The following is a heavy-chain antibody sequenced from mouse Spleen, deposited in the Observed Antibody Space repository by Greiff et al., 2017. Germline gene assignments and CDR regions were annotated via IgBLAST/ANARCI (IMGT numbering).Heavy chain of an antibody. J-gene: IGHJ4*01. D-gene: IGHD1-1*01. V-gene: IGHV2-2*01. CDR2: IWSGGST. CDR1: GFSLPRYG. CDR3: ARGITTVVARAMDY. Sequence: QVQLQQSGPGLVQPSQSLSITCTAPGFSLPRYGVPWVRQSPGKGLEWLGVIWSGGSTDYNAAFISRLSISKDKSKSQVVVKMNRLQADDTAIYYCARGITTVVARAMDYWGQGTSVTVSS.